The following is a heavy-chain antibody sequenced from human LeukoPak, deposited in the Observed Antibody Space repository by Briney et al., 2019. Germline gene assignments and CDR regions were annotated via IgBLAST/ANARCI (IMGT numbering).Heavy chain of an antibody. CDR3: XXXXXXXXDILTLHRGHYMDV. CDR2: IYHSGST. D-gene: IGHD3-9*01. CDR1: GGSISSSNW. V-gene: IGHV4-4*02. Sequence: SETLSLTCAVSGGSISSSNWWSWVRQPPGKGLEWIGEIYHSGSTNYNPSLKSRVTISVDKSKNQFSLKLSSVTAADTAVYYXXXXXXXXXDILTLHRGHYMDVWGKGTTVTVSS. J-gene: IGHJ6*03.